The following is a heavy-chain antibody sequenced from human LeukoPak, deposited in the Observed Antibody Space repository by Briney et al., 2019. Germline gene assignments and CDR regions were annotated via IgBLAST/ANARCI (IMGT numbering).Heavy chain of an antibody. J-gene: IGHJ4*02. V-gene: IGHV3-49*04. CDR3: AKYDNSGRAGGY. Sequence: GGSLRLSCTASAVTFGDYAISWVRQAPGKGLEWVGFIRSQAYGGTTEYAASVKGRFTISRDDSKSIAYLQMNSLRAEDTAMYYCAKYDNSGRAGGYWGQGTLVTVSS. CDR2: IRSQAYGGTT. CDR1: AVTFGDYA. D-gene: IGHD3-22*01.